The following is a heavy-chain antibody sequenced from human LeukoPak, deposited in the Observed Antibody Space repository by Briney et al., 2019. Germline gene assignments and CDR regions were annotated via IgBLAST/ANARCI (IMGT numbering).Heavy chain of an antibody. Sequence: KPSETLSLTCTVSGGSISSSSYYWDWIRQPPGKGLEWIGNFYESGSTWYNPSLKSRVTMSVDTSKNQFSLKLSSVTAADTAVYYCARDLAHYYDSGGYGGDYWGQGTLVTVSS. CDR2: FYESGST. J-gene: IGHJ4*02. D-gene: IGHD3-22*01. V-gene: IGHV4-39*07. CDR1: GGSISSSSYY. CDR3: ARDLAHYYDSGGYGGDY.